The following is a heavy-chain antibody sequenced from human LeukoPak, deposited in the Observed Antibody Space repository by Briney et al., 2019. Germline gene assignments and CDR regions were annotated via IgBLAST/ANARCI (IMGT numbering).Heavy chain of an antibody. CDR2: INHSGST. D-gene: IGHD2-2*01. CDR3: ARQSWIVVKSNWFDP. J-gene: IGHJ5*02. Sequence: PSETLSLTCAVYGGSFSVYYWSWIRQPSGKGLEWIGEINHSGSTNYNPSLKSRVTISVDTSKNQFSLKLSSVTAADTAVYYCARQSWIVVKSNWFDPWGQGTLVTVSS. V-gene: IGHV4-34*01. CDR1: GGSFSVYY.